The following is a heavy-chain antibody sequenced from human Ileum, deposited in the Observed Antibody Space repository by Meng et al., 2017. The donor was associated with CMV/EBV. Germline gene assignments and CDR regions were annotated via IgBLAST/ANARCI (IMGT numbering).Heavy chain of an antibody. Sequence: GESLKISCAASGFTFSSYAMSWVRQGPGKGREWVSAISGSGGSTYYADSGKGGFTISRDNCKNTLYLKMNSLRAEDTAVYNCERKHYDSWSGYYRDYWGQGALVTVSS. CDR3: ERKHYDSWSGYYRDY. D-gene: IGHD3-3*01. V-gene: IGHV3-23*01. CDR1: GFTFSSYA. CDR2: ISGSGGST. J-gene: IGHJ4*02.